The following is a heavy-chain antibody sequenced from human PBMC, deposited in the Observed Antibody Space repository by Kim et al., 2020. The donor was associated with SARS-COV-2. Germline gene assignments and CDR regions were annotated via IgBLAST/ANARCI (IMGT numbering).Heavy chain of an antibody. D-gene: IGHD3-16*01. V-gene: IGHV3-53*01. Sequence: YAGSVKGRFTITRDNSKTTVYLQMNSRRVEDTAVYFCARDRGGTGAVFDYWGQGTLVTVSS. CDR3: ARDRGGTGAVFDY. J-gene: IGHJ4*02.